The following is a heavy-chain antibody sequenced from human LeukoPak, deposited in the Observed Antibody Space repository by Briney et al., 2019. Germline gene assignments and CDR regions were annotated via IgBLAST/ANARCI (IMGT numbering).Heavy chain of an antibody. V-gene: IGHV1-18*01. CDR1: GYTFTTYG. J-gene: IGHJ1*01. Sequence: RWASVKVSCKASGYTFTTYGISWVRQAPGQGLEWMGWISAYNGHTNYAQKLQGRVTMTTDTSTSTAYMELRSLRSDDTAVYYCARVPGLRYSDWLLTEYFQHWGQGTLVTVSS. D-gene: IGHD3-9*01. CDR2: ISAYNGHT. CDR3: ARVPGLRYSDWLLTEYFQH.